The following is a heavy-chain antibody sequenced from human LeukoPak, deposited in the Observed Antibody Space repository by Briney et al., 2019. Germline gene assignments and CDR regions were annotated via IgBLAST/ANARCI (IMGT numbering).Heavy chain of an antibody. CDR3: ARDTFITMIVVGESYFDY. CDR2: IVVGSGNT. V-gene: IGHV1-58*01. CDR1: GFTFTSSA. Sequence: ASVKVSCKASGFTFTSSAVQWVRQARGQRLEWIGWIVVGSGNTNYAQKFQGRVTMTRDTSTSTVYMELSSLRSEDTAVYYCARDTFITMIVVGESYFDYWGQGTLVTVSS. J-gene: IGHJ4*02. D-gene: IGHD3-22*01.